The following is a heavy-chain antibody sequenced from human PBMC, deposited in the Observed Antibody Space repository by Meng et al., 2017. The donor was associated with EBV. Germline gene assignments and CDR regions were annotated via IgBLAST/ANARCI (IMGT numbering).Heavy chain of an antibody. CDR3: ASESGRGYTPDY. CDR1: GGPFRYYA. Sequence: QGQLGHDPAEVRKPGSSGRVSCKTSGGPFRYYAIRWVRQAPGQGLGWLGGFLPRLGAPNYAQKFHGRVKITADESTSTHYMDLSSLRSEDTAIYYCASESGRGYTPDYWGQGTLVTVSS. J-gene: IGHJ4*02. CDR2: FLPRLGAP. D-gene: IGHD3-10*01. V-gene: IGHV1-69*01.